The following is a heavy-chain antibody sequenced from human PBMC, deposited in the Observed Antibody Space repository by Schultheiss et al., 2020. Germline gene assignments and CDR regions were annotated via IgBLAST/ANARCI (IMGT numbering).Heavy chain of an antibody. CDR2: ISYSGTT. CDR3: ARIWGYTMDV. Sequence: SETLSLTCAVYGGSFSGYYWSWIRQPPGKGLEWIGYISYSGTTYFIPSLKSRVTISVDTSKRQFSLRLSSVTAADTAVYYCARIWGYTMDVWGQGTTGTVSS. V-gene: IGHV4-34*01. D-gene: IGHD5-24*01. CDR1: GGSFSGYY. J-gene: IGHJ6*02.